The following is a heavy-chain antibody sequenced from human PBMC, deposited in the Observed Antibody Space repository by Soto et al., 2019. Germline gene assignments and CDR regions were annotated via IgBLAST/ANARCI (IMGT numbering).Heavy chain of an antibody. Sequence: SETLSLTCTVSGASVSSDNYYWTWIRQHPGKGLEWIGYIYYSGSTYFNPSLRSRVTISLNTSKNQFSLKLTSVTAADTAVYYCARVVPATHTDYWGQGTLVTVSS. CDR3: ARVVPATHTDY. CDR1: GASVSSDNYY. D-gene: IGHD2-15*01. CDR2: IYYSGST. J-gene: IGHJ4*02. V-gene: IGHV4-31*03.